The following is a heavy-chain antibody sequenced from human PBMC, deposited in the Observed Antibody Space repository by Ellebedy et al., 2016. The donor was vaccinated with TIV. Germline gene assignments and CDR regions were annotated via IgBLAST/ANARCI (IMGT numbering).Heavy chain of an antibody. D-gene: IGHD3-10*01. V-gene: IGHV4-4*02. J-gene: IGHJ4*02. CDR3: ARDLGSGRYPGH. CDR1: GDPITGSHW. Sequence: SETLSLTXAVSGDPITGSHWWSRVRQPPGRGLEWIGEIYPGRSANYNPSLKSRVAMSIDESKNGFSLKLSSVTAADTAVYYCARDLGSGRYPGHWGQGTLVTVSS. CDR2: IYPGRSA.